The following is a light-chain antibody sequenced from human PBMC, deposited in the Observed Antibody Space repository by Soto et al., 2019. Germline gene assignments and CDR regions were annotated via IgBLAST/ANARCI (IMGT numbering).Light chain of an antibody. Sequence: DIQMTQSPSTLSASVGDRVTITCRASQSISNWMAWYQHKPWEAPKILIYKASTLESGVPSRFSGSGSGTEVTLTISSLQPDDFATYYCQQYYNYFRTFGQGTKVEIK. CDR2: KAS. V-gene: IGKV1-5*03. CDR3: QQYYNYFRT. J-gene: IGKJ1*01. CDR1: QSISNW.